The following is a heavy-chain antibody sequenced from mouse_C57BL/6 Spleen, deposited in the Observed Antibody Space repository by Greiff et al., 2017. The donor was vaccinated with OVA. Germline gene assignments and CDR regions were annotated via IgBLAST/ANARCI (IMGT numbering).Heavy chain of an antibody. CDR2: IWRGGST. D-gene: IGHD1-1*01. J-gene: IGHJ4*01. Sequence: QVQLQQSGPGLVQPSQSLSITCTVSGFSLTSYGVHWVRQSPGKGLEWLGVIWRGGSTDYNAAFMSRLSITKDNSKSQVFFKMNSLQADDTAIYYCAKIAYGSSYGYAMDYWGQGTSVTVSS. CDR1: GFSLTSYG. V-gene: IGHV2-5*01. CDR3: AKIAYGSSYGYAMDY.